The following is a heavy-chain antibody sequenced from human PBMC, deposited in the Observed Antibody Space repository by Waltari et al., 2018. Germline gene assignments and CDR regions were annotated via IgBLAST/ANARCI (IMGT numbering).Heavy chain of an antibody. CDR1: GFTTDFW. D-gene: IGHD3-10*01. CDR3: ARLRRRDQYGAGSLRY. J-gene: IGHJ4*02. V-gene: IGHV3-74*03. Sequence: EVHLVESGGGSVQPGGSLTLSCAGSGFTTDFWIHWVRQVPGKGLEWVSRMSSDGTPKEDAGPVKGRFTRYRDTTKKMVYLQMNSLRAEDTAVYYCARLRRRDQYGAGSLRYWGQGALVNVSS. CDR2: MSSDGTPK.